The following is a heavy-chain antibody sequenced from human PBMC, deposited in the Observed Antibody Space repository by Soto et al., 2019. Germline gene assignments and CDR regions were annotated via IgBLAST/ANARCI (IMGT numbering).Heavy chain of an antibody. V-gene: IGHV3-7*01. CDR2: IKQDGSEK. D-gene: IGHD3-3*01. Sequence: GGSLRLSCAASGFTFSSYWMSWVRQAPGKGLEWVANIKQDGSEKYYVDSVKGRFTISRDNAKNSLYLQMNSLRAEDTAVYYCAREIGLRFLEWLSPLDVWGQGTTVTVSS. CDR1: GFTFSSYW. CDR3: AREIGLRFLEWLSPLDV. J-gene: IGHJ6*02.